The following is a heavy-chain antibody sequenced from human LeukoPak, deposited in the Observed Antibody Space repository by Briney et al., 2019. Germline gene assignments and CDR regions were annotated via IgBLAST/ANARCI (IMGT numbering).Heavy chain of an antibody. Sequence: GGSLRLSCAASGFTFSSYEMNWVRQAPGKGLEWVSAISGSGGSTYYADSVKGRFTISRDNAKNSLYLQMNSLRAEDTAVYYCARSPSNFDYWGQGTLVTVSS. CDR3: ARSPSNFDY. D-gene: IGHD2-2*01. V-gene: IGHV3-48*03. J-gene: IGHJ4*02. CDR2: ISGSGGST. CDR1: GFTFSSYE.